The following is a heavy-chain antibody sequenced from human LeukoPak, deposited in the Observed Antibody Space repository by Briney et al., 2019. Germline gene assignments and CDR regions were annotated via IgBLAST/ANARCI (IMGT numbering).Heavy chain of an antibody. Sequence: ASVKVSCKAAGYTFTSYYMHWVRQAPGQGLEWMGIINPSGGSTSYAQKFQGRVTMTRDTSTSTVYMELSSLRSEDTAVCYCARDTGYSSSWNWFDPWGQGTLVTVSS. CDR1: GYTFTSYY. V-gene: IGHV1-46*01. J-gene: IGHJ5*02. D-gene: IGHD6-13*01. CDR2: INPSGGST. CDR3: ARDTGYSSSWNWFDP.